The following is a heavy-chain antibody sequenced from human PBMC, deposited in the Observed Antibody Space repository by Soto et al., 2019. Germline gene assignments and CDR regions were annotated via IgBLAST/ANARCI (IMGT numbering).Heavy chain of an antibody. CDR1: GFTFSSYA. CDR3: VKTMGYDSNYFDY. CDR2: ISSNGGST. D-gene: IGHD5-12*01. J-gene: IGHJ4*02. Sequence: LRLSCSASGFTFSSYAMHWVRQAPGKGLEYVSAISSNGGSTYYADSVKGRFTISRDNSKNTLYLQMSSLRAEDTAVYYCVKTMGYDSNYFDYWGQGTLVTVSS. V-gene: IGHV3-64D*06.